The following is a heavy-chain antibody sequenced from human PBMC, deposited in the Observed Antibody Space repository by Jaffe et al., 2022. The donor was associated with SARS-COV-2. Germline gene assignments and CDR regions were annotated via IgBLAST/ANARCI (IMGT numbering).Heavy chain of an antibody. D-gene: IGHD3-9*01. J-gene: IGHJ6*02. Sequence: QVQLVESGGGVVQPGRSLRLSCAASGFTFSSYGMHWVRQAPGKGLEWVAVISYDGSNKYYADSVKGRFTISRDNSKNTLYLQMNSLRAEDTAVYYCAKNRRDIPKERTYGMDVWGQGTTVTVSS. CDR3: AKNRRDIPKERTYGMDV. CDR1: GFTFSSYG. CDR2: ISYDGSNK. V-gene: IGHV3-30*18.